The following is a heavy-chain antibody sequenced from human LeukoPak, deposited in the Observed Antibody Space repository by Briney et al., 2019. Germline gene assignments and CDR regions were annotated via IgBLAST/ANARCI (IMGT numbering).Heavy chain of an antibody. CDR3: ASGTGLNY. Sequence: GGSLRLSCAASGFTFSSYAMHWVRQAPGKGLEWVAVISYDGSNKYYADSVKGRFTISRDNSKNTLYLQMNSLRAEDTAVYYCASGTGLNYWGQGTPVTVSS. V-gene: IGHV3-30*04. CDR2: ISYDGSNK. CDR1: GFTFSSYA. J-gene: IGHJ4*02. D-gene: IGHD1-26*01.